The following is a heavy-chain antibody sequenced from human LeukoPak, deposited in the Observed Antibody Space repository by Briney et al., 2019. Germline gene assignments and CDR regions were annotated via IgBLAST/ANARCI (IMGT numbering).Heavy chain of an antibody. V-gene: IGHV3-30*02. CDR1: GLTFSSYG. D-gene: IGHD3-10*01. Sequence: GGSLRLSCAASGLTFSSYGMHWVRQAPGKGLEWVAFIRYDGSNKYYADSVKGRFTISRDNSKNTLYLQMNSLRAEDTAVYYCAKDSAGFGELSCFDYWGQGTLVTVSS. CDR3: AKDSAGFGELSCFDY. CDR2: IRYDGSNK. J-gene: IGHJ4*02.